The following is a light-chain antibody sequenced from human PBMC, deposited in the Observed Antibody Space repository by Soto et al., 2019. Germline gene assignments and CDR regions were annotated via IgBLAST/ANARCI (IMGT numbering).Light chain of an antibody. CDR3: QQYAASPRT. CDR1: QSVSDNY. J-gene: IGKJ1*01. V-gene: IGKV3-20*01. Sequence: EIVLTQSPGTLSLSPRERATLSCRASQSVSDNYLAWYQHKPGQAPRLLIYGASSRAPGIPDRFSGSGSGTDFTITISRLQPEDFAIYYCQQYAASPRTFGQGTQVEVK. CDR2: GAS.